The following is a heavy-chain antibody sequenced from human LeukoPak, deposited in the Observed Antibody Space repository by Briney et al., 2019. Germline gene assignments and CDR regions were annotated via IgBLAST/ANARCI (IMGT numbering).Heavy chain of an antibody. CDR3: TREAAAGIDY. J-gene: IGHJ4*02. CDR1: GFTFSTYW. D-gene: IGHD6-13*01. Sequence: GGSLRLSCAASGFTFSTYWMSWVRQAPGKGLEWVANIKQDGSEKYYLDSVKGRFTISRDNAKNSLYLQMNSLRAEDTAVYFCTREAAAGIDYWGQGTLVAVSS. CDR2: IKQDGSEK. V-gene: IGHV3-7*01.